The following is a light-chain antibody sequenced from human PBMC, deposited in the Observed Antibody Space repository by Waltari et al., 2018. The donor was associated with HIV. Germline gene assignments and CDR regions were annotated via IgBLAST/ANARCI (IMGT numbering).Light chain of an antibody. CDR3: ASHAGSKDV. CDR1: SSDVGAYNY. Sequence: QSALTQPPSASGSPGQSVTISCTGTSSDVGAYNYVSWFQQHPGKAPKLVFHAVTKRPSGVPDRFSGSKAGNTASLTVSGLQAEDEADYYCASHAGSKDVFGGGTRLTVL. J-gene: IGLJ2*01. CDR2: AVT. V-gene: IGLV2-8*01.